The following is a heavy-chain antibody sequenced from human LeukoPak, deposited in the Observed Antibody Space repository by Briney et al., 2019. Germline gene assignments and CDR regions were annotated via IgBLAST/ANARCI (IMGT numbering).Heavy chain of an antibody. V-gene: IGHV1-69*04. Sequence: ASVKVSCKASGGTFSSYAISWVRQAPGQGLEWMGRIIPILGIANYAQKFQGRVTITADKSTSTAYMELSSLRSEDTAVYYCARGGSRSRQIVGATKEFSDYYYYGMDVWGQGTTVTVSS. D-gene: IGHD1-26*01. J-gene: IGHJ6*02. CDR2: IIPILGIA. CDR3: ARGGSRSRQIVGATKEFSDYYYYGMDV. CDR1: GGTFSSYA.